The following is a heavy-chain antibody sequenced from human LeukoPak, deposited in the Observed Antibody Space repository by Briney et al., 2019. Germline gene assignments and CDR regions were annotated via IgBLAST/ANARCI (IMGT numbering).Heavy chain of an antibody. CDR3: ARDKAFGSRGWYFDYFDY. CDR1: GFTSRDFA. Sequence: PGGSLRLSCVASGFTSRDFAMDWVRQAPGKGLEFISAISTDGGSTYYANSVKDRFTISRDNSKNTLYLQMGSLRTEDTAIYYCARDKAFGSRGWYFDYFDYWGQGTLVTVSS. CDR2: ISTDGGST. J-gene: IGHJ4*02. V-gene: IGHV3-64*01. D-gene: IGHD6-19*01.